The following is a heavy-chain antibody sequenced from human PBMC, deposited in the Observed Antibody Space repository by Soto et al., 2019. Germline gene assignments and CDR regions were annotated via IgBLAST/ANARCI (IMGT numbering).Heavy chain of an antibody. CDR2: INANNGGA. Sequence: ASVKCSFKASVYTFTDYHIHWLGQAPGQVLEFMGWINANNGGAGSAQHFQGRVTVTRDTSITKVYMELSNLRSDDTAVYYCARKVATCNFDNWGHGTMVTVSS. J-gene: IGHJ4*01. V-gene: IGHV1-2*02. CDR1: VYTFTDYH. CDR3: ARKVATCNFDN. D-gene: IGHD5-12*01.